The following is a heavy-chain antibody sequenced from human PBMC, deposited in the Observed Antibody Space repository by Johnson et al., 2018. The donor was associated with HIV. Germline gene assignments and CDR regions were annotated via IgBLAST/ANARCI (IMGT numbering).Heavy chain of an antibody. J-gene: IGHJ3*02. D-gene: IGHD3-22*01. Sequence: VQLVESGGGVVRPGESLRISCVASGFKFYEYDVSWVRQVPGKGLEWVSGINWSGGGTTYADSVKGRFTVSSDSAKNSLYLQMNSLRAEDTALYYCARATYYYDTRGYLIRPRAFDIWGQGTVVTVSS. CDR1: GFKFYEYD. CDR3: ARATYYYDTRGYLIRPRAFDI. V-gene: IGHV3-20*04. CDR2: INWSGGGT.